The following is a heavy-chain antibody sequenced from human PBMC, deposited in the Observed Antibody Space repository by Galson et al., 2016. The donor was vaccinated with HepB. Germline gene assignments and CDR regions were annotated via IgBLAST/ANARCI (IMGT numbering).Heavy chain of an antibody. D-gene: IGHD3-22*01. CDR1: GGSFSGYY. V-gene: IGHV4-34*01. J-gene: IGHJ6*02. CDR2: INHSGST. Sequence: SETLSLTCAVYGGSFSGYYWSWIRQPPGKGLEWIGEINHSGSTNYNPSLKSRVTISVDTSKNQFYLKLTSMTAADTAVYYCARGSPLSSDNSGYYSHYNYYGMDVWGQGTTVTVSS. CDR3: ARGSPLSSDNSGYYSHYNYYGMDV.